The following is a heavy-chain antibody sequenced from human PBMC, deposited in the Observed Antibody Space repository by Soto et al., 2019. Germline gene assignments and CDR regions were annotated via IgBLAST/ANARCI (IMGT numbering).Heavy chain of an antibody. J-gene: IGHJ4*02. CDR3: AKGGLDSRSVDY. CDR1: LFTFDDYA. CDR2: ISWNSGII. D-gene: IGHD1-26*01. V-gene: IGHV3-9*01. Sequence: SLRLSCTASLFTFDDYAMHLVLQAPWKCLEWVSGISWNSGIIGYADSVKGRFTISRDNAKNSLYLQMNSLRAEDTALYYCAKGGLDSRSVDYWGQGTLVTVSS.